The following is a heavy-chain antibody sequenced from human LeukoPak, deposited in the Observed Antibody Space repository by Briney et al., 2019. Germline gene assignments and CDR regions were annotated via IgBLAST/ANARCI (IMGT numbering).Heavy chain of an antibody. CDR2: IYYSGST. CDR3: ARYYYDSSGSGAYYFDY. CDR1: GGSISSYY. V-gene: IGHV4-59*01. D-gene: IGHD3-22*01. Sequence: SETLSLTCTVSGGSISSYYWSWTRQPPGKGLEWIGYIYYSGSTNYNPSLKSRVTISVDTSKNQFSLKLSSVTAADTAVYYCARYYYDSSGSGAYYFDYWGQGTLVTVSS. J-gene: IGHJ4*02.